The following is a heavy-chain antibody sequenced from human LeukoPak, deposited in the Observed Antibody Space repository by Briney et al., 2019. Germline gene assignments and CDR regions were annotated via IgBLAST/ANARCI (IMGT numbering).Heavy chain of an antibody. J-gene: IGHJ4*02. CDR2: ISGSGGST. V-gene: IGHV3-23*01. D-gene: IGHD3-9*01. Sequence: PGGSLRLSCAASGFTFSSYAMSWDRQAPGKGLEWVSAISGSGGSTYYADSVKGRFTISRDNSKNTLYLQMNSLRAEDTAVYYCAKNVLRYFDWWDYWGQGTLVTVSS. CDR1: GFTFSSYA. CDR3: AKNVLRYFDWWDY.